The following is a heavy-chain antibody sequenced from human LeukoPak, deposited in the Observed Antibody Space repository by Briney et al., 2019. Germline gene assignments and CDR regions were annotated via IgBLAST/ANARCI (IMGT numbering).Heavy chain of an antibody. Sequence: NPSETLSLTCTVSGDSISSYYWSWIRQPPGKGLEWIGYIFYSGATNYNPSLKSRVTISVDTSKNQFSLKLSSVTAADTAVYYCARGFLLGGRQEWSQGTLVTVSS. D-gene: IGHD1-26*01. CDR1: GDSISSYY. CDR3: ARGFLLGGRQE. J-gene: IGHJ1*01. V-gene: IGHV4-59*01. CDR2: IFYSGAT.